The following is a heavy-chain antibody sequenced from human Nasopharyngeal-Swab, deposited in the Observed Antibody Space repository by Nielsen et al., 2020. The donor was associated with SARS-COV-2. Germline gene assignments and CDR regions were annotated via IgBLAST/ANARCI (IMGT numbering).Heavy chain of an antibody. CDR3: ARTPLPYYFDY. CDR2: IYYSGST. Sequence: GSLRLSCTVSGGSVSSGSYYWSWIRQPPGKGLEWIGYIYYSGSTNYNPSLKSRVTISVDTSKNQFSLKLSSVTAADTAVYYCARTPLPYYFDYWGQGTLVTVSS. J-gene: IGHJ4*02. CDR1: GGSVSSGSYY. V-gene: IGHV4-61*01.